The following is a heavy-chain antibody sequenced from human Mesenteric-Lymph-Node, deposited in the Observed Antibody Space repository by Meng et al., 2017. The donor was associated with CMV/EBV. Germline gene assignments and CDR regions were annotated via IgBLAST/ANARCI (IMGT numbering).Heavy chain of an antibody. CDR2: IGTAGDT. D-gene: IGHD6-13*01. J-gene: IGHJ6*02. CDR1: GFTFSSFA. V-gene: IGHV3-13*01. CDR3: ARERALGAYYYGMDV. Sequence: GESLKISCAASGFTFSSFAMHWVRQATGKGLEWVSAIGTAGDTYYPGSVKGRFTISRENAKNSLYLQMNSLRAGDTAVYYCARERALGAYYYGMDVWGQGTTVTVSS.